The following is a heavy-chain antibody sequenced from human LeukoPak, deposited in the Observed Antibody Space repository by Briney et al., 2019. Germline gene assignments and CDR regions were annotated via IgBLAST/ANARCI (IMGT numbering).Heavy chain of an antibody. Sequence: GGSLRLSCAASGFTFTDFYMNWIRQAPGKGPEWISFIGSSSTHTNYADSVKGRFTISRDNAKNSLFLQMNSLRAEDTAVYYCARDLTYIAAAGSYFDYWGQGTLVTVSS. D-gene: IGHD6-13*01. CDR1: GFTFTDFY. CDR3: ARDLTYIAAAGSYFDY. CDR2: IGSSSTHT. J-gene: IGHJ4*02. V-gene: IGHV3-11*06.